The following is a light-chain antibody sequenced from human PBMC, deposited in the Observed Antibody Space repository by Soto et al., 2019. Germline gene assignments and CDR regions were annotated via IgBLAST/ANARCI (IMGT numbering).Light chain of an antibody. Sequence: QSALTQPASVSGSPGQSITISCTGTSSDVGSYNLVSWYQQHPGKSHKLMIYEVSKRPSGVSNRFSGSKSGNTASLTISGLQAEDEADYYCCSYAGSSTRVGFGGGTKVTVL. CDR2: EVS. CDR3: CSYAGSSTRVG. J-gene: IGLJ2*01. V-gene: IGLV2-23*02. CDR1: SSDVGSYNL.